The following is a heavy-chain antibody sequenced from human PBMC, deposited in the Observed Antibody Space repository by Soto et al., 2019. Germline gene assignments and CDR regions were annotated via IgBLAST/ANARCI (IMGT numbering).Heavy chain of an antibody. J-gene: IGHJ6*02. V-gene: IGHV3-30*18. CDR3: AKDRSSSWYYYYGMDV. CDR1: VFTFSSYG. Sequence: GWSLRLSCASSVFTFSSYGMHWVRQAPGKGLEWVAVISYDGSNKYYADSVKGRFTISRDNSKNTLYLQMNSLRAEDTAVYYCAKDRSSSWYYYYGMDVWGQGTTVTVSS. CDR2: ISYDGSNK. D-gene: IGHD6-13*01.